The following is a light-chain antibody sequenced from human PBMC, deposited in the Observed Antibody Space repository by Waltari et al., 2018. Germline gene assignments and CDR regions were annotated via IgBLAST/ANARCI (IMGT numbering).Light chain of an antibody. CDR2: KAS. J-gene: IGKJ4*01. CDR3: QQYNGEVT. V-gene: IGKV1-5*03. CDR1: QSISNW. Sequence: DIQMTQSPSTLSASVGDSVTITCRASQSISNWLAWYQQRPGKAPKLLIYKASSLQSGVPSRFSDSVSGTEFTLTISSLQPDDFGRYYCQQYNGEVTFGGGTTVEIK.